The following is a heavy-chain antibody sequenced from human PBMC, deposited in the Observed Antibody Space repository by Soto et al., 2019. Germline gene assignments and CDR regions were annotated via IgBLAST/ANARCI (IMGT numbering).Heavy chain of an antibody. CDR2: ISWNSGNI. CDR1: GFIFDEYA. V-gene: IGHV3-9*01. D-gene: IGHD4-17*01. J-gene: IGHJ4*02. CDR3: AKGASTTVFAFNDY. Sequence: EVQLVESGGGLVQPGRSLRLSCAASGFIFDEYAMHWVRQAPGKVLEWVSSISWNSGNIGYADSVKGRFTISRDNAKNSLYLQMNSVRGEDTALYYCAKGASTTVFAFNDYWGQGTLVTVSS.